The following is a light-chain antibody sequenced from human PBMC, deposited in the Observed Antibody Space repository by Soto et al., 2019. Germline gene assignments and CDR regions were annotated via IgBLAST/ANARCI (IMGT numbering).Light chain of an antibody. Sequence: QSALXXXXSASXSPXXXXXXXXXXTXXXVGGYNYVSWYQQHPGKAPXXXXXXVTKRPSGVPDRFSGSKSGNTASLTVSGLQVEDEADYYCSSHAGSNNLVFGEGTKLTVL. V-gene: IGLV2-8*01. CDR3: SSHAGSNNLV. CDR1: XXXVGGYNY. CDR2: XVT. J-gene: IGLJ3*02.